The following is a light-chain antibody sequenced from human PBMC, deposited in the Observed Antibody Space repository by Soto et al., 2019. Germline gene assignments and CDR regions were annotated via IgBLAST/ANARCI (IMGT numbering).Light chain of an antibody. CDR3: QQYNSYSGT. J-gene: IGKJ1*01. CDR2: DAS. CDR1: QSISNW. V-gene: IGKV1-5*01. Sequence: DIQMTQSPSTLPASVGDRVTITCRASQSISNWLAWYQQKPGKAPKLLIYDASSLESGVPSRFSGSGSGTEFTLTISSLQPDDFATYYCQQYNSYSGTFGQGTKVDIK.